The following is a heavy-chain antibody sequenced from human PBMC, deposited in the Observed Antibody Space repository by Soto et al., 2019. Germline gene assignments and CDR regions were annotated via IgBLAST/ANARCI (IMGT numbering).Heavy chain of an antibody. D-gene: IGHD5-18*01. J-gene: IGHJ6*03. Sequence: KPSETLSLTCTVSGGSISSYYWSWIRQPPGKGLEWIGYIYYSGSTNYNPSLKSRVTISVDTSKNQFSLKLSSVTAADTAVYYCARVSLGYSYGSHYYYMDVWGKGTTVTVSS. CDR1: GGSISSYY. CDR3: ARVSLGYSYGSHYYYMDV. CDR2: IYYSGST. V-gene: IGHV4-59*01.